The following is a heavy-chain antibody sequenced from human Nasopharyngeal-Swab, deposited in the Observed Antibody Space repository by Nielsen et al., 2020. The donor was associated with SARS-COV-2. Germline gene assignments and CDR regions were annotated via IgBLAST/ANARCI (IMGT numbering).Heavy chain of an antibody. CDR2: ISSTGDYI. CDR1: GFTFSRYD. V-gene: IGHV3-21*01. Sequence: GESLKISCAASGFTFSRYDMNWVRQTPGKGLEWVSAISSTGDYIYHAASVKGRFSISRDNAKNSVYLQMDSLRAEDTAVYYCTRDTPAMFAYWGQGTLVTVSS. CDR3: TRDTPAMFAY. J-gene: IGHJ4*02.